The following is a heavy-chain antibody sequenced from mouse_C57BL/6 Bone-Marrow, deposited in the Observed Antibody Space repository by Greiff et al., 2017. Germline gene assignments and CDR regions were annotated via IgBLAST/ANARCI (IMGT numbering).Heavy chain of an antibody. CDR3: ARVYSNYGFAY. CDR1: GFTFSSYA. Sequence: EVKLMESGGGLVKPGGSLKLSCAASGFTFSSYAMSWVRQTPEKRLEWVATISDGGSYTYYPDNVKGRFTISRDNAKNNLYLQMSHLKSEDTAMYYCARVYSNYGFAYWGQGTLVTVSA. V-gene: IGHV5-4*03. CDR2: ISDGGSYT. D-gene: IGHD2-5*01. J-gene: IGHJ3*01.